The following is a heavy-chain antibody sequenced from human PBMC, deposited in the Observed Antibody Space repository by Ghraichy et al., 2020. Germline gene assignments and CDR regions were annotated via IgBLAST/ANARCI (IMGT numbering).Heavy chain of an antibody. V-gene: IGHV3-7*03. Sequence: GESLNISCAASGITFRSHWMTWVRQAPGKGLEWVANIKHDGSERYYVDSVKGRFTISRDNAKNSVYLQMNSLRAEDTAVYYCARIHDDFWNGPRTFDCWGQGTLVTVSS. CDR1: GITFRSHW. CDR2: IKHDGSER. CDR3: ARIHDDFWNGPRTFDC. J-gene: IGHJ4*02. D-gene: IGHD3/OR15-3a*01.